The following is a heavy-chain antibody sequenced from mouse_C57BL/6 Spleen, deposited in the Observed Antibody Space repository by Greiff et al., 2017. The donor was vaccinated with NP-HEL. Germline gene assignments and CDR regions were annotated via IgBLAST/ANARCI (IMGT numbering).Heavy chain of an antibody. V-gene: IGHV1-69*01. CDR1: GYTFTSYW. CDR3: ARYKATTYYYGD. CDR2: IDPSDSST. D-gene: IGHD2-1*01. Sequence: QVQLQQPGAELVMPGASVKLSCKASGYTFTSYWMHWVKQRPGQGLEWIGEIDPSDSSTNYNQKFKGKSTLTVDKSSSTAYMQLSSLTSEDSAVYYCARYKATTYYYGDWGKGTTLTVS. J-gene: IGHJ2*01.